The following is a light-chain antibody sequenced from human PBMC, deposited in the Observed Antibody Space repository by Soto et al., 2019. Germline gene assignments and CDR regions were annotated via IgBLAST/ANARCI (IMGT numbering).Light chain of an antibody. Sequence: QSVLTQPASVSGSPGQSITISCSGTSSDIGAYDYVSLYQQHPGSAPKLIISDNHNRPSGIPDRFSGSKSGTSATLDITGLQAGDAGDYYCATWDSRLRALLFGGGTQLTVL. CDR1: SSDIGAYDY. CDR3: ATWDSRLRALL. V-gene: IGLV1-51*01. CDR2: DNH. J-gene: IGLJ2*01.